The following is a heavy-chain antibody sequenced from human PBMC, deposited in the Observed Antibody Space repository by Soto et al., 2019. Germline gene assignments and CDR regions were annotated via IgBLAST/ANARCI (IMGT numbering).Heavy chain of an antibody. D-gene: IGHD3-10*01. CDR2: IYYSGST. CDR1: GGSISSGGYY. Sequence: PSETLSLTCTVSGGSISSGGYYWSWIRQHPGKGLEWIGYIYYSGSTYYNPSLKSRVTISVDTSKNQFCLKLSSVTAADTAVYYCARDFYGRDAFDIWGQGTMVTVSS. V-gene: IGHV4-31*03. J-gene: IGHJ3*02. CDR3: ARDFYGRDAFDI.